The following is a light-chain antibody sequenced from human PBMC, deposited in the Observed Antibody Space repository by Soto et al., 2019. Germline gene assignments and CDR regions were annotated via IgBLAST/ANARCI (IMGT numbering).Light chain of an antibody. CDR1: SSDVGRYDY. J-gene: IGLJ1*01. V-gene: IGLV2-11*01. Sequence: ALAQPRSVSWSPGQSVTISCTGASSDVGRYDYVSWYQQHPGKAPKLIVYDVTERPSGVPDRFSGSKSGNTASLTISGLQAEDEADYSCCSFAGSYPYVFGTGTKVTVL. CDR2: DVT. CDR3: CSFAGSYPYV.